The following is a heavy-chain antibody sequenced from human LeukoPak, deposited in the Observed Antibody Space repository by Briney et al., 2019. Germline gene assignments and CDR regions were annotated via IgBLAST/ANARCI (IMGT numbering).Heavy chain of an antibody. CDR3: ARGNGYNLDAFDI. CDR1: GFTFSTYG. V-gene: IGHV3-48*01. D-gene: IGHD5-24*01. J-gene: IGHJ3*02. CDR2: ISSSSSTI. Sequence: GGSLRLSCAASGFTFSTYGMHWVRQAPGKGLEWVSYISSSSSTIYYADSVKGRFTISRDNAKNSLYLQMNSLRAEDTAVYYCARGNGYNLDAFDIWGQGTMVTVSS.